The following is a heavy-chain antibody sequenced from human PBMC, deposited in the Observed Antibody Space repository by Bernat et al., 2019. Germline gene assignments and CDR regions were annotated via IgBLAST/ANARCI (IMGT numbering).Heavy chain of an antibody. J-gene: IGHJ4*02. D-gene: IGHD6-19*01. CDR2: ISYDGSNK. Sequence: QVQLVESGGGVVQPGRSLRLSCAASGFTFSSYGMHWVRQAPGKGLEWVAVISYDGSNKYYADSVKGRFTISRDNSKNTLYLQMNSLRAEDTAVYDCASSIAVAGTRYFDYWGQGTLVTVSS. CDR1: GFTFSSYG. CDR3: ASSIAVAGTRYFDY. V-gene: IGHV3-30*03.